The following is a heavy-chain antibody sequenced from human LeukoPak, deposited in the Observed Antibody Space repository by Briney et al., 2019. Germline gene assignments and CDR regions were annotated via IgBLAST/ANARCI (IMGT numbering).Heavy chain of an antibody. D-gene: IGHD7-27*01. Sequence: GASVKVSCKASGYSFTNYGISWVRQAPGQGLEWMGWISAYNDNAHYAQGLEGRVTMTSETSTRTAYMELRSLRSDDTAVYYCARSTLGIEFVYWGQGSLVTVSS. J-gene: IGHJ4*02. V-gene: IGHV1-18*01. CDR1: GYSFTNYG. CDR2: ISAYNDNA. CDR3: ARSTLGIEFVY.